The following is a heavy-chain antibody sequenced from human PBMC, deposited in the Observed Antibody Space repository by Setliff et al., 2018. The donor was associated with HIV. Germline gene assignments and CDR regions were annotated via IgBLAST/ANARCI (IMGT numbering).Heavy chain of an antibody. V-gene: IGHV4-34*01. Sequence: SETLSLTCAVYGGSFSANYWSWIRQVPGKGLEWIGEINHSGSTNYNPSLQRRVIMSVDTSAKQFYLKVNSVTAADTAVYFCARGGAAVLPLDHWGQGSLVTVSS. CDR1: GGSFSANY. CDR3: ARGGAAVLPLDH. D-gene: IGHD6-25*01. CDR2: INHSGST. J-gene: IGHJ4*02.